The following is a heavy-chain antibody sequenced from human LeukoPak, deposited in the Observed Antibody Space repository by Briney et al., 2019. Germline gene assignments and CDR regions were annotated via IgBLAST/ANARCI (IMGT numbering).Heavy chain of an antibody. J-gene: IGHJ4*02. V-gene: IGHV4-4*03. D-gene: IGHD1-26*01. CDR3: ARVGSWYSGVYFDY. Sequence: SPETLSLTCAVSGGSISSSNWWSWVRQPPGKGLEWIGEIYHSGSTNYNPSLKSRVTISVDKSKNQFSLKLSSVTAADTAVYYCARVGSWYSGVYFDYWGQGTLVTVSS. CDR1: GGSISSSNW. CDR2: IYHSGST.